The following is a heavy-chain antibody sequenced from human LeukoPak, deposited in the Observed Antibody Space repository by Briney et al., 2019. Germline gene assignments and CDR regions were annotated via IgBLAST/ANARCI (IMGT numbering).Heavy chain of an antibody. CDR1: GFIFNNFG. V-gene: IGHV3-23*01. Sequence: PGGSLRLSCTASGFIFNNFGLMWVRQAPGKGLEWVSAISGSGGSTFYADSVKGRFTISRDNSKNTLHLQMNSLRADDTAVYYCAKYCASTSCFGPYYGMDVWGQGTTVTVSS. D-gene: IGHD2-2*01. J-gene: IGHJ6*02. CDR2: ISGSGGST. CDR3: AKYCASTSCFGPYYGMDV.